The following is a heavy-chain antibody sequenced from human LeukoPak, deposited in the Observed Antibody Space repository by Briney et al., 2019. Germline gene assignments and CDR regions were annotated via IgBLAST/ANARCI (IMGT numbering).Heavy chain of an antibody. J-gene: IGHJ4*02. V-gene: IGHV5-51*01. CDR1: GYSFTSYW. CDR2: IYPGDSDT. CDR3: ARMKFERNRNTPFDY. Sequence: GESLKISCKGSGYSFTSYWIGWVRQMPGKGLEWMGIIYPGDSDTRYSPSFQGQVTISADKYISTAYLQWSSLKASDTAMYYCARMKFERNRNTPFDYWGQGTLVTVSS. D-gene: IGHD1-1*01.